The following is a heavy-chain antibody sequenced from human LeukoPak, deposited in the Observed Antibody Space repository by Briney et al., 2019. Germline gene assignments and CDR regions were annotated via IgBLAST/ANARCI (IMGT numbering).Heavy chain of an antibody. Sequence: PGGSLRLSCAASGFTFSTYTMGWVRQAPGPGLEWVSDISGSGGSTYYADSVRGWFTISRDNSRNTLFLQMNSLRVEDTAIYHCAKAGAGGSSYDYWGQGTLVTVSS. V-gene: IGHV3-23*01. D-gene: IGHD3-16*01. CDR3: AKAGAGGSSYDY. CDR2: ISGSGGST. CDR1: GFTFSTYT. J-gene: IGHJ4*02.